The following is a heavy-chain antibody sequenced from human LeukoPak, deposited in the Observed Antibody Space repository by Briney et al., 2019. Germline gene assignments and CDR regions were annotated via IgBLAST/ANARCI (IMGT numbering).Heavy chain of an antibody. D-gene: IGHD5-12*01. V-gene: IGHV1-69*02. Sequence: SVKVSCKASGGTFSSYTIRWVRQAPGQGLEWMGRIIPILGIANYAQKFQGRVTITADKSTSTAYMELSSLRSEDTAVYYCARGPPPNTVATGFDYWGQGTLVTVSS. CDR1: GGTFSSYT. CDR3: ARGPPPNTVATGFDY. J-gene: IGHJ4*02. CDR2: IIPILGIA.